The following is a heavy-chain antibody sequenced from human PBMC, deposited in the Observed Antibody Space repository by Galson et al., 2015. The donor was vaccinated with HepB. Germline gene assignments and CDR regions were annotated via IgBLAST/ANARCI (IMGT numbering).Heavy chain of an antibody. V-gene: IGHV3-48*02. D-gene: IGHD3-3*01. CDR1: GFTFSSYS. J-gene: IGHJ4*02. CDR2: ISSSSSTI. CDR3: ARDLVVVPAAGRRITIFGVGFDY. Sequence: SLRLSCAASGFTFSSYSMNWVRQAPGKGLEWVSYISSSSSTIYYADSVKGRFTISRDNAKNSLYLQMNSLRDEDTAVYYCARDLVVVPAAGRRITIFGVGFDYWGQGTLVTVSS.